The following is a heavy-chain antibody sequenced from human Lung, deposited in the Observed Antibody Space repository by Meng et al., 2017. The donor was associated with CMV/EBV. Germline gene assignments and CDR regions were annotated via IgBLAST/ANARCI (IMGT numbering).Heavy chain of an antibody. Sequence: SLKISCAASVLPFSHYGMHWVRQAPGKGLEWVAGIWYDGSNEYYGGSVKGRFTISRDNSKNTLYLQMNSLRAEDTAVYYCAKDQYYFWGIEIPHYGMDVWGQGTXVTVSS. V-gene: IGHV3-33*06. CDR3: AKDQYYFWGIEIPHYGMDV. CDR2: IWYDGSNE. CDR1: VLPFSHYG. D-gene: IGHD3-16*01. J-gene: IGHJ6*02.